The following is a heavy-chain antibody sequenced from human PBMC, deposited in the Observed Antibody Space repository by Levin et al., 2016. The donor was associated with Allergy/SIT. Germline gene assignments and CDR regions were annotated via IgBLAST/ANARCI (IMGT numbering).Heavy chain of an antibody. CDR2: ISSSSSYI. CDR3: ARERDYYFDY. Sequence: GESLKISCAASGFTFSSYSMNWVRQAPGKGLEWVSSISSSSSYIYYADSVKGRFTISRDNAKNSLYLQMNSLRAEDTAVYYCARERDYYFDYWGQGTLVTVSS. V-gene: IGHV3-21*01. J-gene: IGHJ4*02. CDR1: GFTFSSYS.